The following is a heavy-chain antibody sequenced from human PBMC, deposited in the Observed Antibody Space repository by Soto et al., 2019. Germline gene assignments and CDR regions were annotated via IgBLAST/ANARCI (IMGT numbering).Heavy chain of an antibody. CDR3: AKDGYGHYGDYSGPFDY. V-gene: IGHV3-30*18. Sequence: GGSLRLSCAASGFTFSSYGMHWVRQAPGKGLEWVAVISYDGSNKYYADSVKGRFTISRDNSKNTLYLQMNSLRAEDTAVYYCAKDGYGHYGDYSGPFDYWGQGTLVTVSS. CDR1: GFTFSSYG. CDR2: ISYDGSNK. J-gene: IGHJ4*02. D-gene: IGHD4-17*01.